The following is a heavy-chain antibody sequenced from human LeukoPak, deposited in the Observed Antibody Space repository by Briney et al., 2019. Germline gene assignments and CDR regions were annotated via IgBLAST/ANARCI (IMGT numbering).Heavy chain of an antibody. D-gene: IGHD4-17*01. Sequence: SETLSLTCAVSGVSFNNYYWSWVRQTPGKGLEWIGEINHSGYTNDSPSLKSRVTLSIDTSRKQFSLNLRSVTVADAGIYYCTRMTTGHDYWGQGTLVTVSS. CDR2: INHSGYT. V-gene: IGHV4-34*01. J-gene: IGHJ4*02. CDR3: TRMTTGHDY. CDR1: GVSFNNYY.